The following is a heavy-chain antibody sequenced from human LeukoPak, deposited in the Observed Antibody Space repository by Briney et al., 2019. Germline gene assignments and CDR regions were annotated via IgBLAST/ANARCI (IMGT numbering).Heavy chain of an antibody. CDR2: IYYSGST. CDR1: GGSISSSSYY. CDR3: ARRPRVRYFDWSSTAYFDY. D-gene: IGHD3-9*01. V-gene: IGHV4-39*07. Sequence: SETLSFTCTVSGGSISSSSYYSGWIRQPPGKGLEWIGSIYYSGSTYYNPSLKSRVTISVDTSKNQCSLKLSSVTAADTAVYYCARRPRVRYFDWSSTAYFDYWGQGTLVTVSS. J-gene: IGHJ4*02.